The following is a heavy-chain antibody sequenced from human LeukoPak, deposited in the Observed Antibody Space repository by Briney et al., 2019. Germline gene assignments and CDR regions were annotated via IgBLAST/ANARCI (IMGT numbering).Heavy chain of an antibody. CDR1: GGSVSSDSYY. D-gene: IGHD3-22*01. CDR2: VYYSGRT. J-gene: IGHJ3*01. CDR3: VRETATSYYDSAGYYRQTEVFDV. Sequence: SETLSLTCTVSGGSVSSDSYYWTWIRQPPGKGLEWIGYVYYSGRTNYNPTLKSRVTISVDTSKNQFSLRLNSVTAADTALYYCVRETATSYYDSAGYYRQTEVFDVWGQGTKVTVSS. V-gene: IGHV4-61*01.